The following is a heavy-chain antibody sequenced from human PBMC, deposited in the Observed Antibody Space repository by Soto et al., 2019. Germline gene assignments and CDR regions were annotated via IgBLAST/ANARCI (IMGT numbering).Heavy chain of an antibody. V-gene: IGHV1-18*01. CDR3: ARDTVYYHYFMDF. CDR1: GYTFSSYG. Sequence: GASVKVSCKASGYTFSSYGISWVRQAPGQGLEWMGWISAYNGNTNYAQKLQGRVTMTTDTSTSTAYMELRSLRSDDTAVYYCARDTVYYHYFMDFRGKGTTVIVSS. D-gene: IGHD4-17*01. CDR2: ISAYNGNT. J-gene: IGHJ6*03.